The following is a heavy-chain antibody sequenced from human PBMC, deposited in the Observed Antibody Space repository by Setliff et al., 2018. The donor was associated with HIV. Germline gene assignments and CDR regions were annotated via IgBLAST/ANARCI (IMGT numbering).Heavy chain of an antibody. CDR3: ARDRTLRGGEFGP. J-gene: IGHJ5*02. V-gene: IGHV4-31*03. CDR2: IHYSGST. CDR1: GGSISSRYYY. D-gene: IGHD3-16*01. Sequence: TLSLTCTVFGGSISSRYYYWTWIRQHPGKGLEWIGRIHYSGSTYYNPSLQSRLTISIDTSKSQFSLRLTSVTAEDTAIYYCARDRTLRGGEFGPWGRGTLVTVSS.